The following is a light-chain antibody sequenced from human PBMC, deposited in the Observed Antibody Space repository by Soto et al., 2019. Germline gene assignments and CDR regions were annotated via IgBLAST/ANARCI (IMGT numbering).Light chain of an antibody. CDR2: AAS. Sequence: ELVLTHSLGILWLSPASTAAPACGFSQSVRSSDLAWYQQKPGQAPMLLIYAASSKASGIPDRFSGSGSGTDFTLTISRLEPEDFAVFYCQQYGSSPKTFGQGTKVDIK. CDR1: QSVRSSD. V-gene: IGKV3-20*01. CDR3: QQYGSSPKT. J-gene: IGKJ1*01.